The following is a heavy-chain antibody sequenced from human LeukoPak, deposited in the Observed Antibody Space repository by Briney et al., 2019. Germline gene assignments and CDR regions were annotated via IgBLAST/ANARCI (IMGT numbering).Heavy chain of an antibody. J-gene: IGHJ3*02. V-gene: IGHV4-61*01. D-gene: IGHD3-22*01. Sequence: SETLSLTCTVSGYSISSGYYWSWIRQPPGKGLEWIGYIYYSGSSNYNPSLKTRVTISVDTSKNQFSLKLSSVTAADTAVYYCARPAYDSSGYFDTFDIWGQGAMVTVSS. CDR1: GYSISSGYY. CDR3: ARPAYDSSGYFDTFDI. CDR2: IYYSGSS.